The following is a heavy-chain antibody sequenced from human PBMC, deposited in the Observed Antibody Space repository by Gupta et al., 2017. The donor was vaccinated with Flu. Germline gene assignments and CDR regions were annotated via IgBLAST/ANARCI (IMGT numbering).Heavy chain of an antibody. D-gene: IGHD3-10*01. V-gene: IGHV4-59*01. CDR2: IYYSGST. CDR1: GGSISSYH. CDR3: ASSALDYYYYGMDV. J-gene: IGHJ6*02. Sequence: QVQLQESGPGLVKPSETLSLTCTVSGGSISSYHWSWIRQPPGKGLGWIGYIYYSGSTNYNPSLKSRVTISVDTSKNQFSLKLSSVTAADTAVYYCASSALDYYYYGMDVWGQGTTVTVSS.